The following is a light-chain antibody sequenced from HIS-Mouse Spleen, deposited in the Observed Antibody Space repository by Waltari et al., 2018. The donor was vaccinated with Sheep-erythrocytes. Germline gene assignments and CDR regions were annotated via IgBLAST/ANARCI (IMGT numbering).Light chain of an antibody. V-gene: IGLV3-1*01. CDR3: QAWDSSTAV. J-gene: IGLJ2*01. CDR1: NLGDKY. CDR2: QDS. Sequence: SYELTQPPSVSVSPGQTASITCSGDNLGDKYACWYQRKPGQSPVLVIYQDSKRPSGIPERFSGSNSGNTATLTISGTQAMDEADYYCQAWDSSTAVFGGGTKLTVL.